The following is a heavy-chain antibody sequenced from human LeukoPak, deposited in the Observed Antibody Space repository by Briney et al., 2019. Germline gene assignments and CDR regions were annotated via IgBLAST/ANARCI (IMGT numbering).Heavy chain of an antibody. Sequence: GGSLRLSCAASGFTFSNYWMHGVRQAPGKGLVWVSRINTDGSSTDYADSVKGRFTISRDNAKNTLYLQMNSLRAEDTAVYYCARESSGGFDNWAQGTLVTVSS. V-gene: IGHV3-74*01. D-gene: IGHD3-3*01. CDR1: GFTFSNYW. CDR2: INTDGSST. CDR3: ARESSGGFDN. J-gene: IGHJ4*02.